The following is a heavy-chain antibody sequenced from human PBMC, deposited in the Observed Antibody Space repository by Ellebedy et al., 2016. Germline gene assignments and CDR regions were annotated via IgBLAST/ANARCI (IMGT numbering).Heavy chain of an antibody. J-gene: IGHJ4*02. CDR2: INPNSGGT. V-gene: IGHV1-2*02. D-gene: IGHD4-17*01. Sequence: ASVKVSCXASGYTFTGYYMHWVRQAPGQGLEWMGWINPNSGGTNYAQKFQGRVTMTRDTSISTAYMELSRLRSDDTAVYYCARETVTSRSKPFDYWGQGTLVTVSS. CDR1: GYTFTGYY. CDR3: ARETVTSRSKPFDY.